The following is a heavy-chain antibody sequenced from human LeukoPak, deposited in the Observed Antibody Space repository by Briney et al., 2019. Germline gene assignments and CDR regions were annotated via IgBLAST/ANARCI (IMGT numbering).Heavy chain of an antibody. J-gene: IGHJ4*02. D-gene: IGHD3-3*01. Sequence: GGSLRLSCAASGFTFRSYAMSCVRQAPGKGLEWVSAISGSGSSTYYADSVKGRFTISRDNSKNTLYLQVNSLRAEDTAVYYCAKARHYDFWSGEGNFDYWGQGTLVTVSS. CDR2: ISGSGSST. CDR1: GFTFRSYA. V-gene: IGHV3-23*01. CDR3: AKARHYDFWSGEGNFDY.